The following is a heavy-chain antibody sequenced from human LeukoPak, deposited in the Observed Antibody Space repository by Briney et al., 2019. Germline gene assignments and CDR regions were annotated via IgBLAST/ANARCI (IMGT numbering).Heavy chain of an antibody. Sequence: GGSLRLSCAAPGFTFSSKTYWMHWVRQAPGKGLVWVSRINYDGTSTNYADSVKGRFTISRDNARDTLYLQMNSLRAEDTAVYYCARHTTDRPNLIGHWGQGTLVTVSS. CDR2: INYDGTST. V-gene: IGHV3-74*01. CDR3: ARHTTDRPNLIGH. D-gene: IGHD6-6*01. CDR1: GFTFSSKTYW. J-gene: IGHJ4*02.